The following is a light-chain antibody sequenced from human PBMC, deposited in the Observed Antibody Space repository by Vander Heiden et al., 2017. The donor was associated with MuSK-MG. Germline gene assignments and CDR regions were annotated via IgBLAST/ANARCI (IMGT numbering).Light chain of an antibody. V-gene: IGKV3-20*01. Sequence: EIVFTQSPGTLSLSPGERATLSCRASQRVSSSYLAWYQQKPGQAPRLLIYSTSSRATGIPDRFSGSGSGTDFTLTINRLEPEDFAVYYCQQYGSSRITFGQGTRLEIK. CDR2: STS. CDR1: QRVSSSY. CDR3: QQYGSSRIT. J-gene: IGKJ5*01.